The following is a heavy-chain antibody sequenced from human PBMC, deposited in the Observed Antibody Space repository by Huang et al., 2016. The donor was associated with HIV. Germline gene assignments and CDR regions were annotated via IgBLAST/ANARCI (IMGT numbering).Heavy chain of an antibody. Sequence: EVQLMESGGGLVQPGGSLILSCAASGFTFSTYNMNWVLQAQGKGVEVCSYLTRIRGALYYADSVKGRFTISRDNAKNSLYLQMNSLRAEDTAVYYCARFGSYYYGSGSYLDAFDIWGQGTMVTVSS. J-gene: IGHJ3*02. CDR1: GFTFSTYN. D-gene: IGHD3-10*01. CDR2: LTRIRGAL. V-gene: IGHV3-48*01. CDR3: ARFGSYYYGSGSYLDAFDI.